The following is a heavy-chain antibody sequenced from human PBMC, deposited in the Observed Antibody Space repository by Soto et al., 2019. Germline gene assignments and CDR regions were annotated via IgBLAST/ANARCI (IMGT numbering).Heavy chain of an antibody. CDR2: INSDGSST. V-gene: IGHV3-74*01. Sequence: GGSLRLSCAASGFTFSSYWMHWVRQAPGKGLVWVSRINSDGSSTSYADSVKGRFTISRDNAKNTLYLQMNSLRAEDTAVYYCAGSGRSGYDFDDWGQGTLVNVSS. J-gene: IGHJ4*02. D-gene: IGHD5-12*01. CDR1: GFTFSSYW. CDR3: AGSGRSGYDFDD.